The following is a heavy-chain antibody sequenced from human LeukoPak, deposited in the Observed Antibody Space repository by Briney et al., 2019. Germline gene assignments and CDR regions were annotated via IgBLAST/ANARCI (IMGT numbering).Heavy chain of an antibody. CDR1: GFTFSNAW. V-gene: IGHV3-15*01. CDR3: TTDRGVLGD. J-gene: IGHJ4*02. Sequence: PGGSLRLSCAASGFTFSNAWMSWVRQAPGKGLEWVGRTKSKTDGGTTDYAAPVKGRFTISRDEPKNTLYLQMNSLKTEDTAVYYCTTDRGVLGDWGQGTLVTVSS. CDR2: TKSKTDGGTT. D-gene: IGHD3-10*01.